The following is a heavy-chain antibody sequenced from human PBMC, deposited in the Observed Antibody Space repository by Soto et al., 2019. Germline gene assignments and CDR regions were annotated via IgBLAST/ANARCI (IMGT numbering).Heavy chain of an antibody. V-gene: IGHV4-59*01. CDR3: ARDGGRYYGMDV. J-gene: IGHJ6*02. CDR2: IYYSGST. D-gene: IGHD3-3*01. Sequence: SETLSLTCTVSGDAINSYYWSWIRRPPGKGLEWIGHIYYSGSTKHNPSLKSRVTISVDRSKSQFSLRVTSVTAADTAMYYCARDGGRYYGMDVWGQGTTVTVS. CDR1: GDAINSYY.